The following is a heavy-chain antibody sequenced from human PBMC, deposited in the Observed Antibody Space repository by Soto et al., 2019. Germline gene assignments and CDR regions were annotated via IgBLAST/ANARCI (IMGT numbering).Heavy chain of an antibody. CDR1: GGSISSYY. CDR2: IYYSGST. CDR3: ARGDFGYSYGYLDY. Sequence: PSETLSLTCTVSGGSISSYYWSWIRQPPGKGLEWIGYIYYSGSTNYNPSLKSRVTISVDTSKNQFSLKLSSVTAADTAVYYCARGDFGYSYGYLDYWGQGTLVTVS. J-gene: IGHJ4*02. V-gene: IGHV4-59*01. D-gene: IGHD5-18*01.